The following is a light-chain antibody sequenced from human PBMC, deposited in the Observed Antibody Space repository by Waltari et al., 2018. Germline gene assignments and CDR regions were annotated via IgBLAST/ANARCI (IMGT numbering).Light chain of an antibody. CDR3: MEALQTPRFT. V-gene: IGKV2-28*01. J-gene: IGKJ3*01. CDR2: SGS. Sequence: IVMTQSPLSLPVTPGEPASIPCRSSQNLVYSNGYTYLDWYVQKPGQSPQLLIYSGSIRASGVPDRFSGSGSGTDFTLEISRVEAEDVGVYYCMEALQTPRFTFGPGTRVEIK. CDR1: QNLVYSNGYTY.